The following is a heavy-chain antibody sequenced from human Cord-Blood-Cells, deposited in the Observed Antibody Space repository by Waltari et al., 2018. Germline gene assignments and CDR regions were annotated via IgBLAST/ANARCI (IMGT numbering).Heavy chain of an antibody. J-gene: IGHJ4*02. CDR2: IIPIFGTA. CDR1: GGPFSSYA. V-gene: IGHV1-69*01. Sequence: QVQLVQSGAEVKKPGSSVKVSCKASGGPFSSYAIRWVRQAPGQGLEGMGGIIPIFGTANYAQKFQGRVTITADESTSTAYMELSSLRSEDTAVYYCARVLYRTSCYDYWGQGTLVTVSS. CDR3: ARVLYRTSCYDY. D-gene: IGHD2-2*01.